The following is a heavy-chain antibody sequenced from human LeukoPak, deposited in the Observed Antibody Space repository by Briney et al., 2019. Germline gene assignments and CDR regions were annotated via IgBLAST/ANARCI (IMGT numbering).Heavy chain of an antibody. J-gene: IGHJ1*01. D-gene: IGHD6-13*01. Sequence: GGSLRLSCAASGFTFSSYWMSWVRQAPGKGLEWVSAISGSGGSTYYADSVKGRFTISRDNSKNTLYLQMNSLRAEDTAVYYCAKDHSSMRGYFQHWGQGTLVTVSS. CDR2: ISGSGGST. V-gene: IGHV3-23*01. CDR3: AKDHSSMRGYFQH. CDR1: GFTFSSYW.